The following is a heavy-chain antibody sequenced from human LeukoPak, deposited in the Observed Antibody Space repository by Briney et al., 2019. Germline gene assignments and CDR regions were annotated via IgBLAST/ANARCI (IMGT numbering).Heavy chain of an antibody. V-gene: IGHV1-8*01. CDR2: MNPNSGNT. CDR1: GYTFTSYD. Sequence: ASVNVSCKASGYTFTSYDINWVRQATGQGLEWMGWMNPNSGNTGYAQKFQGRVTMTRNTSISTAYMELSSLRSEDTAVYYCASGPWGLGAFDIWGQGTMVTVSS. J-gene: IGHJ3*02. D-gene: IGHD7-27*01. CDR3: ASGPWGLGAFDI.